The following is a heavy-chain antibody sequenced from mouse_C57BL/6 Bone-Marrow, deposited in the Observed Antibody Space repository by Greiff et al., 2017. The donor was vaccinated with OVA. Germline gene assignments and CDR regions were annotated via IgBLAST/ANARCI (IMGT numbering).Heavy chain of an antibody. CDR2: LDPATGGT. CDR3: TGERFAY. V-gene: IGHV1-15*01. CDR1: GYTFTDYE. J-gene: IGHJ3*01. Sequence: QVQLKESGAELVRPGASVTLSCKASGYTFTDYEMHWVKQTPVHGLEWIGALDPATGGTAYNQKFKGKAILTAAKSSSTAYMELRSLTSEDSAVDYCTGERFAYWGRGTLVTVSA.